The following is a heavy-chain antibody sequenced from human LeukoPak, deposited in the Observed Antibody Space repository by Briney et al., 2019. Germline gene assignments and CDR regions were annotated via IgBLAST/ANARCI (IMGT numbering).Heavy chain of an antibody. V-gene: IGHV1-18*01. CDR1: GYTFTSYG. Sequence: ASVKVSCKASGYTFTSYGISWVRQAPGQGLEWMGWISGYNGNTNYAQKLQGRVTMTTDTSTSTAYMELRSLRSDDTAVYYCARRIMITFGGVIVIHGSGGFDYWGQGTLVTVSS. D-gene: IGHD3-16*02. CDR2: ISGYNGNT. J-gene: IGHJ4*02. CDR3: ARRIMITFGGVIVIHGSGGFDY.